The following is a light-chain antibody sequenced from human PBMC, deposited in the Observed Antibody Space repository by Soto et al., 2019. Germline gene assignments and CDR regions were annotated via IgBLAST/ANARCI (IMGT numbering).Light chain of an antibody. V-gene: IGKV3-20*01. CDR2: GVS. CDR3: QQYGSPSGT. Sequence: EIVLTQSPGTLSLSPGERATLSCRASQSVSSSYLAWYQQKPGQAPRLLIYGVSSRATGIPDRCSGSGSGTDFTLTISRLEPEDFAVYYCQQYGSPSGTFGQWTTVEIK. J-gene: IGKJ1*01. CDR1: QSVSSSY.